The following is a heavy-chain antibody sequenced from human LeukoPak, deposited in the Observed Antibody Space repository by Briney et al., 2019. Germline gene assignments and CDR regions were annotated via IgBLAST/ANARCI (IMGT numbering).Heavy chain of an antibody. CDR2: ISGSGETI. D-gene: IGHD6-19*01. V-gene: IGHV3-23*01. Sequence: GGSLRLSCAASGFTFSDYPMSWVRQAPGKGLEWVSVISGSGETIYYADSVKGRFTISRDNSRRTLYLQMNGLRADDTAVYYCAKDRTRGWYFGYDAFDVWGQGTMVTVSS. CDR3: AKDRTRGWYFGYDAFDV. CDR1: GFTFSDYP. J-gene: IGHJ3*01.